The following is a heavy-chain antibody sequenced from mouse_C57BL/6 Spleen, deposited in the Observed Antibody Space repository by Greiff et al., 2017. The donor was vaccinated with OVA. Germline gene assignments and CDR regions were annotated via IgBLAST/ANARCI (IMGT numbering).Heavy chain of an antibody. J-gene: IGHJ3*01. CDR3: ASRDWDLAY. V-gene: IGHV1-61*01. Sequence: QVQLQQPGAELVRPGSSVKLSCKASGYTFTSYWMDWVKQRPGQGLEWIGNLYPSDSENHYNQKFKDKATLTVDKSSSTAYMQLSSLTSEDSAVYYCASRDWDLAYWGQGTLVTVSA. CDR2: LYPSDSEN. D-gene: IGHD4-1*01. CDR1: GYTFTSYW.